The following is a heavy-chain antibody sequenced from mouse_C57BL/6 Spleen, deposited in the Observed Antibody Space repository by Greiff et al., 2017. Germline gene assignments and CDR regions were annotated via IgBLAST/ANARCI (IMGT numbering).Heavy chain of an antibody. D-gene: IGHD2-4*01. CDR1: GYTFTDYN. CDR2: INPNNGGT. V-gene: IGHV1-22*01. CDR3: ARFYYDYAWFAY. J-gene: IGHJ3*01. Sequence: VQLKQSGPELVKPGASVKMSCKASGYTFTDYNMHWVKQSHGKSLEWIGYINPNNGGTSYNQKFKGKATLTVNKSSSTAYMELRSLTSEDSAVXYCARFYYDYAWFAYWGQGTLVTVSA.